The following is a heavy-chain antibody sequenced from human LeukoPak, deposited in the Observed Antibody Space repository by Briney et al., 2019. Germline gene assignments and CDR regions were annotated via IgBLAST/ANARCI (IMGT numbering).Heavy chain of an antibody. Sequence: PGGSLRLSCAASGFTFDDYAMHWVRQAPGKGLEWVSGVSWHSGSIGYADSVKGRFTISRDNAKNSLYLQMNSLRTEDTALYYCAKGYGGDTDYHFDYWGQGTLVTVSS. CDR2: VSWHSGSI. J-gene: IGHJ4*02. CDR1: GFTFDDYA. V-gene: IGHV3-9*01. CDR3: AKGYGGDTDYHFDY. D-gene: IGHD3-16*01.